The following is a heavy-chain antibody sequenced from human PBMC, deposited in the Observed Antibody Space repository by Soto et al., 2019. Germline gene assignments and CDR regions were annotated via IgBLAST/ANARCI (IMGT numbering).Heavy chain of an antibody. V-gene: IGHV3-7*01. CDR2: IGQDGNGK. D-gene: IGHD6-19*01. J-gene: IGHJ4*02. CDR1: GFSISPNW. CDR3: ARGQGWADY. Sequence: EVQLVESGGGLVQPGGSLRLSCIASGFSISPNWMSWVRQAPGRGPEWVANIGQDGNGKNYVDSVKGRFTISRDNANNSLVLQMNSLRVEDTAVYYCARGQGWADYWGQGTPVTVSS.